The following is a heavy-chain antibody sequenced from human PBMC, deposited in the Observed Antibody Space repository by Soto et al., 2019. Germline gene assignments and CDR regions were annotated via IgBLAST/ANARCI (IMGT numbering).Heavy chain of an antibody. D-gene: IGHD2-21*01. Sequence: GGSLRLSCAASGFTFSNFAMSWVRQAPGKGLEWVSGISGSGGSTYYADSVKGRFTISRDNSKTTLFLQMNSLRAEDTAQYYCAKLLDYSYDDMNVWGKGTTVTVSS. V-gene: IGHV3-23*01. CDR2: ISGSGGST. CDR3: AKLLDYSYDDMNV. J-gene: IGHJ6*04. CDR1: GFTFSNFA.